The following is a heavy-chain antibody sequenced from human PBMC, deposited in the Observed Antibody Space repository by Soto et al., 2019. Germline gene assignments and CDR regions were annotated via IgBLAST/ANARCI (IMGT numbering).Heavy chain of an antibody. V-gene: IGHV3-30-3*01. CDR1: GFTFSSYV. CDR3: ARVSIQLWLEGAFDI. CDR2: ISYDGSNK. Sequence: QVQLVESGGGVVQPGRPLRLSCAASGFTFSSYVMHWVRQAPGKGLEWVAVISYDGSNKYYADSVKGRFTISRDNSKNTLYLQMNSLRAEDKAVYYCARVSIQLWLEGAFDIWGQGTMVTVSS. J-gene: IGHJ3*02. D-gene: IGHD5-18*01.